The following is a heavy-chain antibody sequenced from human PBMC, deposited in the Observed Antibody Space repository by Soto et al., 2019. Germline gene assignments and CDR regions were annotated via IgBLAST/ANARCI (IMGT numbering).Heavy chain of an antibody. D-gene: IGHD2-15*01. V-gene: IGHV1-46*01. CDR2: VNPSGGST. J-gene: IGHJ3*02. CDR3: ARAFDIVVVVAGDAFDI. Sequence: ASVKVSCKASGYTFTSYYMHWVRQAPGQGLEWMGIVNPSGGSTSYAQKFQGRVTMTRDTSTSTVYMELSSLRSEDTAVYYCARAFDIVVVVAGDAFDIWGQGTMVTVSS. CDR1: GYTFTSYY.